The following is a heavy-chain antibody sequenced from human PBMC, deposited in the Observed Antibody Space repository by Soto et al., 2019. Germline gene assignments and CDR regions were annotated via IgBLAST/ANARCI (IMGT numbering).Heavy chain of an antibody. D-gene: IGHD3-9*01. J-gene: IGHJ5*02. CDR3: VRGKMREIATILRDKGFDP. CDR1: GGTFHNHA. V-gene: IGHV1-69*01. CDR2: IIPIFGTS. Sequence: QVQLVQSGAEVKKPGSSVKVSCKASGGTFHNHAINWVRQAPGQGLEWMGGIIPIFGTSNYAQKFQGRVTITADESTRTADMEVSILRSEDRAVYYCVRGKMREIATILRDKGFDPWGQGTLVTVSS.